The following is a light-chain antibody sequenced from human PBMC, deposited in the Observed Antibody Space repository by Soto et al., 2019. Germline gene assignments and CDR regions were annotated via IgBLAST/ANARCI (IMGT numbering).Light chain of an antibody. V-gene: IGLV2-8*01. CDR3: SSYAGSNLV. CDR2: EVS. CDR1: SSDVGGYNY. Sequence: QSALTQPPSASGSPGQSVTISCTGTSSDVGGYNYVSWYQQHPGKAPNVRIYEVSKRPSGVSDRFSGSKSGNTASLTVSGLQAEDEADYFGSSYAGSNLVFGGGTKVTVL. J-gene: IGLJ2*01.